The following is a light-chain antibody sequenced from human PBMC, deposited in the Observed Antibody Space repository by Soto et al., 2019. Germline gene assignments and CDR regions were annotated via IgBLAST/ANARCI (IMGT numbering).Light chain of an antibody. V-gene: IGKV3-15*01. Sequence: EIVMTQSPATLSVSPGERATLSCRASQSVSSNLAWYQQKPGQAPRLLIYGASTRATGIPARFSGSGSGREFTRTIVSLQSEDFAVDYCKQYNNWRQWMFGQGTKVDIK. CDR2: GAS. CDR3: KQYNNWRQWM. J-gene: IGKJ1*01. CDR1: QSVSSN.